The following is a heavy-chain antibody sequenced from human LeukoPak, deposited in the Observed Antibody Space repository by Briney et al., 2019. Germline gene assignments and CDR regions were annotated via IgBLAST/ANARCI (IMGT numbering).Heavy chain of an antibody. CDR3: ARVLGYDFWSGYEFDY. CDR2: IIPIFGTA. V-gene: IGHV1-69*13. J-gene: IGHJ4*02. CDR1: GYTFSGYY. D-gene: IGHD3-3*01. Sequence: SVKVSCKASGYTFSGYYIHWVRQAPGQGLEWMGGIIPIFGTANYAQKFQGRVTITADESTSTAYMELSSLRSEDTAVYYCARVLGYDFWSGYEFDYWGQGTLVTVSS.